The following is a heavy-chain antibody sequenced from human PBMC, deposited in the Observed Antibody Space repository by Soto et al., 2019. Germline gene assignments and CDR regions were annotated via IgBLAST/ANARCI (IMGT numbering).Heavy chain of an antibody. CDR2: ISYSGSV. CDR3: ARHVTMGATTGIFYYGMDV. Sequence: QVQLQESGPGLVKPSETLSLTCTVSGDSISPYYWSWIRRPPGKELEWIGYISYSGSVNYNPSLSRRVTISVDTAKNQFSLSLNPVTAADAAVYYCARHVTMGATTGIFYYGMDVWGQGTTVTVSS. D-gene: IGHD1-26*01. J-gene: IGHJ6*02. CDR1: GDSISPYY. V-gene: IGHV4-59*08.